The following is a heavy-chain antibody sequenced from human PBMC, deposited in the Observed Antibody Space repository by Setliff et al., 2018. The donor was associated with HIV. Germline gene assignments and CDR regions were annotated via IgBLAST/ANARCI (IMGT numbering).Heavy chain of an antibody. D-gene: IGHD3-22*01. CDR2: IYYSGSA. Sequence: PSETLSLTCTVSGASIRSFHWSWIRQPPGKGLEWIGYIYYSGSANYTPSLKSRVTISLDTSKSQFSLKLSSVTAADTAMYYCARVLDYYDSSSYYFDYWGQGTLVTVSS. CDR3: ARVLDYYDSSSYYFDY. V-gene: IGHV4-59*01. CDR1: GASIRSFH. J-gene: IGHJ4*02.